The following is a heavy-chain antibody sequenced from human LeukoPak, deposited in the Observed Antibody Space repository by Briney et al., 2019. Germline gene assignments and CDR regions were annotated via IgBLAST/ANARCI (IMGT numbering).Heavy chain of an antibody. CDR3: AKVIRGGYGMDV. J-gene: IGHJ6*02. CDR2: ISYSSSLT. D-gene: IGHD3-10*01. Sequence: GGSLRLSCAASGFTFISFGMNWVRQAPGKGLEWVSYISYSSSLTDYADSVKGRFTISRDNAKNSLSLQLNSLRDEDTAVYFCAKVIRGGYGMDVWGQGTTVTVSS. V-gene: IGHV3-48*02. CDR1: GFTFISFG.